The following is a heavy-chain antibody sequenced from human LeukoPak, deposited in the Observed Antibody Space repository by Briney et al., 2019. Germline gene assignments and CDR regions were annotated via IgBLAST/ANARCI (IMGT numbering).Heavy chain of an antibody. J-gene: IGHJ4*02. Sequence: ASVKVSCKASGYTFSGYSMHWVRQAPGQGPVWMGMVNPSSGSATYAQKFQGSVTMTRDTSTTTLYMELSSLRSEDTAVYYCARDWAHGSFDYWGQGTPVIVSS. CDR2: VNPSSGSA. CDR3: ARDWAHGSFDY. V-gene: IGHV1-46*01. CDR1: GYTFSGYS. D-gene: IGHD3-10*01.